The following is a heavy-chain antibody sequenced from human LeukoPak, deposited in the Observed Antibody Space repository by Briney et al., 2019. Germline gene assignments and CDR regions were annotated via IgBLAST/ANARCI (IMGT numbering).Heavy chain of an antibody. V-gene: IGHV3-48*01. CDR1: GFTFSSYS. D-gene: IGHD6-13*01. Sequence: GGSLRLSCAASGFTFSSYSMNWVRQAPGKGLEWVSYISSSSSTIYYADSVKGRFTISRDNAKNSLYLQMNSLRAEDTAVYYCARDLLSSSWYIFDPWGQGTLVTVSS. CDR3: ARDLLSSSWYIFDP. CDR2: ISSSSSTI. J-gene: IGHJ5*02.